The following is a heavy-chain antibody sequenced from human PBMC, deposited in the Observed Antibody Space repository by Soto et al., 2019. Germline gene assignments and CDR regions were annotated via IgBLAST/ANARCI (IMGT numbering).Heavy chain of an antibody. V-gene: IGHV1-3*01. CDR2: INAGNGNT. J-gene: IGHJ5*02. CDR3: ARTRSSRWPTNWFDP. D-gene: IGHD6-13*01. Sequence: QVQLVQSGAEVKKPGASVKVSCKASGYTFTSYAMHWVRQAPGQRLEWMGWINAGNGNTKYSQKFQGRVTITRDTSASTAYMELSSLRSEDTAVYYCARTRSSRWPTNWFDPWGQGTLVTVSS. CDR1: GYTFTSYA.